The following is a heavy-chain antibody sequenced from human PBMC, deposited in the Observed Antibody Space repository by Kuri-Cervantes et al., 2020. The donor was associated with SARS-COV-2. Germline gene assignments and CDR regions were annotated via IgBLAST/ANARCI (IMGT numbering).Heavy chain of an antibody. V-gene: IGHV4-4*07. CDR1: GGSISSYY. J-gene: IGHJ5*02. CDR3: ARTGSSGWPGSHWFDP. Sequence: GSLRLSCTVYGGSISSYYWSWIRQPAGKGLEWIGRIHVNGRTNYNPSLKSRVTMSVDASKNHFSLKLRSVTAADTAVYYCARTGSSGWPGSHWFDPWGQGTLVTGSS. CDR2: IHVNGRT. D-gene: IGHD6-25*01.